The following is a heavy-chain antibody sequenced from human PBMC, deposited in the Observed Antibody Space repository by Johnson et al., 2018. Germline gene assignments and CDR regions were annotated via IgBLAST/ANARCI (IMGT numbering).Heavy chain of an antibody. CDR2: VYYTGRN. CDR1: GGSTSSYY. Sequence: QVQLQESGPGLVRPSETLSLRCTVSGGSTSSYYWSWIRQSPGKGLEWIGYVYYTGRNNYNPSLKSRVTISVDRSKNQFSLKLRSVTAADTAVYYCARLLISSRGVDVWGQGTTVTVYS. CDR3: ARLLISSRGVDV. V-gene: IGHV4-59*01. D-gene: IGHD6-6*01. J-gene: IGHJ6*02.